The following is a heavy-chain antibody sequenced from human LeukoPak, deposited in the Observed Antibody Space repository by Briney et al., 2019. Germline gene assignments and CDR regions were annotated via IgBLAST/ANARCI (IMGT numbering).Heavy chain of an antibody. V-gene: IGHV1-69*06. Sequence: ASVKVSCKASGGTFSSYAISWVRQAPGQGLEWMGGIIPIFGTANYAQKFQGRVTMTEDTSTDTAYMELSSLRSEDTAVYYCATVAAMVTSYYFDHWGQGTLVTVSS. J-gene: IGHJ4*02. CDR1: GGTFSSYA. CDR3: ATVAAMVTSYYFDH. CDR2: IIPIFGTA. D-gene: IGHD5-18*01.